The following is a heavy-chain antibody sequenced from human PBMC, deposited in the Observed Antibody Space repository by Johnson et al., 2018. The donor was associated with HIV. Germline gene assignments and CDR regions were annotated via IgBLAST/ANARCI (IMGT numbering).Heavy chain of an antibody. J-gene: IGHJ3*02. D-gene: IGHD2-15*01. CDR1: GLSFSSYD. Sequence: VQLVESGGGVVQPGRSVRLSCAASGLSFSSYDIHWVRQPPGKGLEWVAVISSAGSNKYYFDSVKGRFTISRDNSKNTLYLQMNSLRAEDTALYYCARAPGGSPRAAFDIWGQGTMVTVSS. CDR2: ISSAGSNK. CDR3: ARAPGGSPRAAFDI. V-gene: IGHV3-33*05.